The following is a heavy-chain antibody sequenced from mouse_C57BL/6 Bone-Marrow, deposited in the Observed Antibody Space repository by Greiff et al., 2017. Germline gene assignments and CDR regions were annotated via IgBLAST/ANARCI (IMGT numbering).Heavy chain of an antibody. Sequence: EVQLVESGGDLVKPGGSLKLSCAASGFTFSSYGMSWVRQTPDKRLEWVATISSGGSYTYYPDSVKGRFTISRDNAKNTLYLQMISLKSEDTAMYYCARPPNYYGSSYEFADWGQGTLVTVSA. V-gene: IGHV5-6*01. CDR3: ARPPNYYGSSYEFAD. CDR1: GFTFSSYG. J-gene: IGHJ3*01. CDR2: ISSGGSYT. D-gene: IGHD1-1*01.